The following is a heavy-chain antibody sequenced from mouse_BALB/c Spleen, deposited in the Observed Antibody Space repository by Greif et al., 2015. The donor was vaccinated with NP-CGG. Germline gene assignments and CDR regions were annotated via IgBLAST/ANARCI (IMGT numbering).Heavy chain of an antibody. J-gene: IGHJ4*01. CDR3: AGQGNYYAMDY. Sequence: EVNVVESGGGLVKAGGSLKLSCAASGFTFSSYAMSWVRQTPEKRLEWVASISSGGSTYYPDSVKGRFTISRDNARNILYLQMSSLRSEDTAMYYCAGQGNYYAMDYWGQGTSVTVSS. D-gene: IGHD3-3*01. CDR1: GFTFSSYA. V-gene: IGHV5-6-5*01. CDR2: ISSGGST.